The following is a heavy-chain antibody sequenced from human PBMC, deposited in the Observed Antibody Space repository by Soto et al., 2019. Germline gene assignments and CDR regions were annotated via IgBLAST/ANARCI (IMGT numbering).Heavy chain of an antibody. CDR1: GFSLSTSGVG. V-gene: IGHV2-5*02. D-gene: IGHD3-3*01. Sequence: QITLKESGPTLVKPTQTLTLTCTFSGFSLSTSGVGVGWIRQPPGKALEWLALIYWDDDKRYRPSLKSRLTITKDTSNIQVVLTMTNMDPVDTATYYYAQQTLSDFWSGYYISTVTTRSTRPHYYYYYMDVWGKGTTVTFSS. J-gene: IGHJ6*03. CDR2: IYWDDDK. CDR3: AQQTLSDFWSGYYISTVTTRSTRPHYYYYYMDV.